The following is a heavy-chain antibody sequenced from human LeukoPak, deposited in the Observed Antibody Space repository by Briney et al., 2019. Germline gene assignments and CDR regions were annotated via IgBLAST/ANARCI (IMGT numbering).Heavy chain of an antibody. CDR2: ISGSAGTT. D-gene: IGHD3/OR15-3a*01. CDR1: GFTFNNYA. J-gene: IGHJ4*02. Sequence: GGSLRLSCAASGFTFNNYAMSWVRQAPEKGLERVSGISGSAGTTFYADSVKGRFTISRDNSKNTLYLQMNSLRAEDTAIHYCVKVTDFRTATRPPDYWGQGTLVTVSS. CDR3: VKVTDFRTATRPPDY. V-gene: IGHV3-23*01.